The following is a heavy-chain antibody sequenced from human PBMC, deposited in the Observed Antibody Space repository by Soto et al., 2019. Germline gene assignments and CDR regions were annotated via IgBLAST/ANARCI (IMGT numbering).Heavy chain of an antibody. CDR3: ARRGPYDYIWGSDRSLASDYYMDV. Sequence: SETLSLTCAVYGGSFSGYYWSWIRQPPGKGLEWIGEINHSGSTNYNPSLKSRVTISVDTSKNQFSLKLSSVTATDTAVYYCARRGPYDYIWGSDRSLASDYYMDVWGKGTTVNVSS. D-gene: IGHD3-16*02. CDR1: GGSFSGYY. CDR2: INHSGST. J-gene: IGHJ6*03. V-gene: IGHV4-34*01.